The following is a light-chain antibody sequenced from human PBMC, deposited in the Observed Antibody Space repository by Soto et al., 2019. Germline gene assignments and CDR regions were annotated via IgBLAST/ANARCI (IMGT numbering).Light chain of an antibody. V-gene: IGKV3-15*01. J-gene: IGKJ1*01. CDR3: QQDYNWPQT. CDR1: QSVGTN. Sequence: ERVMTQSPVTLSVSPGEIVTLSCRASQSVGTNLAWYQQKPGQAPSLLIYGVSTRSNGIPTRFSGSGSGRHFTLTISSLQSEDFAVYYYQQDYNWPQTFGQGTKVEIK. CDR2: GVS.